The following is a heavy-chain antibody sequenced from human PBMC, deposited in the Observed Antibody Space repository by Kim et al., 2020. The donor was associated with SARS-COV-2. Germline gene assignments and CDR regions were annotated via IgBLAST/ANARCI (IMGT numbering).Heavy chain of an antibody. V-gene: IGHV3-23*03. CDR3: AKDPGPVGATTTGDGN. J-gene: IGHJ4*02. D-gene: IGHD1-26*01. CDR2: INSGGSST. CDR1: GFTFSSYA. Sequence: GGSLRLSCAASGFTFSSYAMSWVRQAPGKGLEWVSVINSGGSSTYYADSVKGRFTISRDNSKNTLYLQMNSLRAEDTAVYYCAKDPGPVGATTTGDGNWGQGTLVTVSS.